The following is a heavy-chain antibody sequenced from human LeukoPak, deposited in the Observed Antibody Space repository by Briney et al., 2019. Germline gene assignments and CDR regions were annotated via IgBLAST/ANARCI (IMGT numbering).Heavy chain of an antibody. D-gene: IGHD3-16*02. J-gene: IGHJ4*02. CDR1: GFTFSSYE. V-gene: IGHV3-48*03. Sequence: TGGSLRLSCAASGFTFSSYEMNWVRQAPGKGLEWVSYISSSGSTIYYADSVKGRFTISRDNAKNSLYLQMNSLRAEDTAVYYCARGFNDYVWGSYRYIDYWGQGTLVTVFS. CDR2: ISSSGSTI. CDR3: ARGFNDYVWGSYRYIDY.